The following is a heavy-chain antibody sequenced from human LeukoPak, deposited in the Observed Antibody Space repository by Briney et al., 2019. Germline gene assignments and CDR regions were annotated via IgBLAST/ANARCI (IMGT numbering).Heavy chain of an antibody. CDR3: ARGGGYGSGSYYTNYYYGMDV. Sequence: SETLSLTCAVYGVSFSGYYWSWIRQPPGKGLEWIGEINHSGSTNYNPSLKSRVTISVDTSKNQFSLKLSSVTAADTAVYYCARGGGYGSGSYYTNYYYGMDVWGQGTLVTVSS. CDR2: INHSGST. D-gene: IGHD3-10*01. J-gene: IGHJ6*02. CDR1: GVSFSGYY. V-gene: IGHV4-34*01.